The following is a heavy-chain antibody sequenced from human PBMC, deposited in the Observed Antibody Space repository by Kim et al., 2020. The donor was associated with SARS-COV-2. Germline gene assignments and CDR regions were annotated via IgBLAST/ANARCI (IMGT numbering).Heavy chain of an antibody. CDR1: GFSFSSYS. V-gene: IGHV3-48*02. CDR3: ASDFDDSESYPNRGEY. J-gene: IGHJ4*02. CDR2: ISRSGGTI. D-gene: IGHD3-10*01. Sequence: GGSLRLSCATSGFSFSSYSMNWVRQVPGKGLECISYISRSGGTISYADSVKGRFTISRDNAKNELYLQMNSLRDEDTAVYYCASDFDDSESYPNRGEYWGQGAPVTVSS.